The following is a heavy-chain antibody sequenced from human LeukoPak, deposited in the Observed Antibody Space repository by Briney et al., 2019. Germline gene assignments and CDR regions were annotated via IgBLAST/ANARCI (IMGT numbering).Heavy chain of an antibody. D-gene: IGHD5-18*01. CDR1: GFTFSTYS. CDR2: ISRSSRFI. CDR3: SGETTRGYSDGSPTDGFDI. J-gene: IGHJ3*02. Sequence: GGSLRLSCAASGFTFSTYSMNWVSQAPGKGLEWVSSISRSSRFIHYANSVKGRFTISRDNARKSLFLHMNSLRAEDTAVYYCSGETTRGYSDGSPTDGFDIWGQGTMVTVSS. V-gene: IGHV3-21*01.